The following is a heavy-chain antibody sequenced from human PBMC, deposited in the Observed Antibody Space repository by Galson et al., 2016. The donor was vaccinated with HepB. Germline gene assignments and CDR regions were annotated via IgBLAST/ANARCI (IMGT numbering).Heavy chain of an antibody. J-gene: IGHJ4*02. V-gene: IGHV3-23*01. D-gene: IGHD3-9*01. Sequence: SLRLSCAASGFTFRSYAMSWVRQAPGKGLEWVSGISGSGGSIYYADSVKGRITISRDNSKNTLYLQKNSLRVEDTAVYYCAKAHYDILTGYWPYFDYWGQGTLVTVSS. CDR2: ISGSGGSI. CDR3: AKAHYDILTGYWPYFDY. CDR1: GFTFRSYA.